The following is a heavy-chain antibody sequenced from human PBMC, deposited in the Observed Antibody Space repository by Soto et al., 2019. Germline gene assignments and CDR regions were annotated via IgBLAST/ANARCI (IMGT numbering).Heavy chain of an antibody. CDR1: GYTFSNYG. D-gene: IGHD2-2*01. Sequence: QVQLVQSGGEVKRPGASVKVSCKTSGYTFSNYGITWVRQAPGQPLEWLGWISLYSDGTNYAQKFQGRVSMTTDTSTTTAYMELRSLRSDDTAVYYCARVVPVGEAWFGPWGQGTLVTVSS. J-gene: IGHJ5*02. V-gene: IGHV1-18*01. CDR3: ARVVPVGEAWFGP. CDR2: ISLYSDGT.